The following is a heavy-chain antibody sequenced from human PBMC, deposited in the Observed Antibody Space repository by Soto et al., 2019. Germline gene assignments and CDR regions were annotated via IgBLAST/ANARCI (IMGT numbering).Heavy chain of an antibody. Sequence: SQPRSLTCGISWDSVSSNSAAANWIRQSPSRGLEWLGRTYYRSKWYNDYAVSVKSRITINPDTSKNQFSLQLNSVTPEDTAVYYCARDSNPGPGPDYYYYGMDVWGQGTTVTVSS. D-gene: IGHD2-2*01. J-gene: IGHJ6*02. CDR2: TYYRSKWYN. CDR1: WDSVSSNSAA. V-gene: IGHV6-1*01. CDR3: ARDSNPGPGPDYYYYGMDV.